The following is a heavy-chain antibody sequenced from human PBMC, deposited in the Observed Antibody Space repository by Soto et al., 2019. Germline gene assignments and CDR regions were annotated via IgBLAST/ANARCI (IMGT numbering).Heavy chain of an antibody. CDR2: ISYDGSNK. CDR3: ARPLWRDDYNWGYFDL. V-gene: IGHV3-30-3*01. J-gene: IGHJ2*01. Sequence: PGLSLRRSCERSVFTFSSYAMHWVLQNPVKGLEWVAVISYDGSNKYYADSVKGRFTISRDNSKNTLYLQMNSLRAEDTAVYYCARPLWRDDYNWGYFDLWGRGTLVTVSS. D-gene: IGHD4-4*01. CDR1: VFTFSSYA.